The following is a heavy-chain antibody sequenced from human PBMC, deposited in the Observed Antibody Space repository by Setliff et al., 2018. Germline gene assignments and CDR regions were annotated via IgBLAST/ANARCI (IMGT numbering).Heavy chain of an antibody. D-gene: IGHD3-22*01. CDR3: ARSPLPPPGPGYYYDNSYYYCLDV. J-gene: IGHJ6*03. CDR1: GYTFTGYS. CDR2: INTNSGGT. Sequence: GASVKVSCKASGYTFTGYSVHWVRQAPGQGLEWMGWINTNSGGTNYAQRFQGRVTMTRDTSISTAYMELSRLRSDDTAVYYCARSPLPPPGPGYYYDNSYYYCLDVWGKGTTVTVSS. V-gene: IGHV1-2*02.